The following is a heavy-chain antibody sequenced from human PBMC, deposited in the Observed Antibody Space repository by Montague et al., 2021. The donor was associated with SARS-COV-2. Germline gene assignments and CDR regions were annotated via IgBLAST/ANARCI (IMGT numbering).Heavy chain of an antibody. J-gene: IGHJ4*02. Sequence: SETLSLTCTVSGDSINNYYWSWIRQSPGKGLEYIGYIYYSGGANYYPSRVTNYNPSVESRVALLFDTSTTQFSPNLTSVTTADTAVYYCSRGSGYSGYALAYWGQGTLVTVSS. D-gene: IGHD5-12*01. CDR1: GDSINNYY. CDR2: IYYSGGANYYPSRVT. CDR3: SRGSGYSGYALAY. V-gene: IGHV4-59*01.